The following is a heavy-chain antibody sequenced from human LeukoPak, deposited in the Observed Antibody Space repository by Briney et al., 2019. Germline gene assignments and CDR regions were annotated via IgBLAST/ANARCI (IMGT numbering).Heavy chain of an antibody. CDR3: ARVRGDYDSSGYYYAEYFQH. CDR2: IYYSGST. V-gene: IGHV4-59*01. J-gene: IGHJ1*01. Sequence: PSETLSLTCTVSGGSISSYYWSWIRQPPGKGLEWIGYIYYSGSTNYNPSLKSRVTISVDTSKNQFSLKLSSVTAADTAVYYCARVRGDYDSSGYYYAEYFQHWGQGTLVTVSS. CDR1: GGSISSYY. D-gene: IGHD3-22*01.